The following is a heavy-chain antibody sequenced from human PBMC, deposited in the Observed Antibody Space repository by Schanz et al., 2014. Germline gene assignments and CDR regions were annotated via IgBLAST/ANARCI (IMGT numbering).Heavy chain of an antibody. CDR1: RIIFGTYS. D-gene: IGHD3-10*01. V-gene: IGHV3-21*01. CDR2: INSRSNFI. Sequence: EVQLVESGGGLVKPGGSLRLSCTASRIIFGTYSMNWIRQTPKGLEWVSSINSRSNFIYYADSVKGRFTISRDNAKNSLYLQMNSLRAEDTAVYYCAKDQGSYGSGSYSYFDYWGQGTLANVSS. CDR3: AKDQGSYGSGSYSYFDY. J-gene: IGHJ4*02.